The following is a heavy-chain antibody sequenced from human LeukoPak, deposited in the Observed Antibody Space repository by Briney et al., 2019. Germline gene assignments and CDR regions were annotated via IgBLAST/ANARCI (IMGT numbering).Heavy chain of an antibody. CDR2: IYYSGST. CDR3: ARGTRYTYYDFWSGYYTDY. CDR1: GGSISSGGYY. J-gene: IGHJ4*02. V-gene: IGHV4-31*03. D-gene: IGHD3-3*01. Sequence: PSETLSLTCTVSGGSISSGGYYWSWIRQHPGKGLEWIGYIYYSGSTYYNPSLKSRVTISVDTSKNQFSLKLSSVTAADTAVYYCARGTRYTYYDFWSGYYTDYWGQGTLVTVSS.